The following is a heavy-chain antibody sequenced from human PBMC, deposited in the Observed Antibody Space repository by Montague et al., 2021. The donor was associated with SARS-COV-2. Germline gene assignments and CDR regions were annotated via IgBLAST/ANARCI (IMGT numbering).Heavy chain of an antibody. Sequence: SLRLSCAAAGFTFSRFCMNWVRQAPGKGLEWISYISMSETRTQYAASVKGRFTISRDNARNSLYLQMRSLAGGDTAVYYCARVATEHTAMAPDYWGQGTLVTVSS. CDR3: ARVATEHTAMAPDY. CDR1: GFTFSRFC. J-gene: IGHJ4*02. CDR2: ISMSETRT. D-gene: IGHD5-18*01. V-gene: IGHV3-48*04.